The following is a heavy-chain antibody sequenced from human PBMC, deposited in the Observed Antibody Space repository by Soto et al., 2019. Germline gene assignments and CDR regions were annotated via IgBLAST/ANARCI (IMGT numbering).Heavy chain of an antibody. Sequence: EVNLLESGGGLVQPGESLRISCVGSGFTFKNYATTWVRQAPGKGLEWVSGTTGSGANKHYADSVRGRFTISRDNSKKTLYLEMRSLRVEDTAVYYCAKDGDFGEDGPAEYFEHWGQGTLVTVSS. CDR3: AKDGDFGEDGPAEYFEH. J-gene: IGHJ1*01. D-gene: IGHD4-17*01. V-gene: IGHV3-23*01. CDR2: TTGSGANK. CDR1: GFTFKNYA.